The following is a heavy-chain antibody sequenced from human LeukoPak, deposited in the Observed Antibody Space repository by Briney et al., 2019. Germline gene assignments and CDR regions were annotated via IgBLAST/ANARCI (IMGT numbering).Heavy chain of an antibody. CDR3: AGTTTEAATFDY. D-gene: IGHD2-15*01. V-gene: IGHV1-8*01. CDR2: MNPNSGNT. J-gene: IGHJ4*02. CDR1: GGTFSSHE. Sequence: ASVKVSCKASGGTFSSHEISWVRQAPGQGLEWMGWMNPNSGNTGYAQKFQGRVTMTRNTSISTAYMELSSLRSEDTAVYYCAGTTTEAATFDYWGQGTLVTVSS.